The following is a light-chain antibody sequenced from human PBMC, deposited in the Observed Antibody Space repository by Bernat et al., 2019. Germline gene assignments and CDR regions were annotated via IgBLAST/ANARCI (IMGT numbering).Light chain of an antibody. CDR1: SSDVGSYNL. V-gene: IGLV2-23*02. Sequence: QSALTQPAPVSGSPGQSITISCTGTSSDVGSYNLVSWHQQHPGKAPKLMSYEVSKGTSGVSNRFSGSKSGNTASMTISGLQAEDEADYYCCSDAGSSTIEVFGGGTKLTVL. J-gene: IGLJ3*02. CDR3: CSDAGSSTIEV. CDR2: EVS.